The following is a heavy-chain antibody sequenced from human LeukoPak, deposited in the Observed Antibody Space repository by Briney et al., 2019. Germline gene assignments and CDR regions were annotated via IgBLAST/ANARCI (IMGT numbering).Heavy chain of an antibody. CDR3: ARYDGRTAAGWFDP. CDR2: TDHSGTA. V-gene: IGHV4-31*03. CDR1: GGSINSATFY. D-gene: IGHD2-2*01. J-gene: IGHJ5*02. Sequence: SETLSLTCTVSGGSINSATFYWSWIRHLPGKGLDWIGNTDHSGTAYYNPSLKSRITISVDRSKDQFSLTLTSVTAADTAVYYCARYDGRTAAGWFDPWGQGALVTVSS.